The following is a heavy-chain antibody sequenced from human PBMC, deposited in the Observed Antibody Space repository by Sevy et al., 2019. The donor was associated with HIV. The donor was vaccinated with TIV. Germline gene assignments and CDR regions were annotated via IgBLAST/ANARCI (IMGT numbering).Heavy chain of an antibody. V-gene: IGHV3-23*01. D-gene: IGHD3-10*01. Sequence: GGSLRLSCAASGFTFSTYAMTWVRQAPGKGLEWVSVISFSGGSTYYADSVKGRFTISRDNSKNTLYLQMISLRAEDTAVYYCAKDRVSGTYYTGDFDYWGQGTLVTLSS. CDR3: AKDRVSGTYYTGDFDY. CDR2: ISFSGGST. CDR1: GFTFSTYA. J-gene: IGHJ4*02.